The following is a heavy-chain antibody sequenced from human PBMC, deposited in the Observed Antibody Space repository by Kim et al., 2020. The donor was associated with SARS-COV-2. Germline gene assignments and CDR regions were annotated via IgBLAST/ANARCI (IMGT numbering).Heavy chain of an antibody. CDR1: GFTFSTYW. Sequence: GGSPRLSCAASGFTFSTYWMSWVRQAPGKGLEWVANIKQDGSEKYYVDSVKGRFTISRDNAKNSLYLQMSSLRVEDTAVYYCARCQSLLPVNYYGLWGQGTMVAVSS. V-gene: IGHV3-7*01. D-gene: IGHD3-10*01. CDR3: ARCQSLLPVNYYGL. J-gene: IGHJ3*01. CDR2: IKQDGSEK.